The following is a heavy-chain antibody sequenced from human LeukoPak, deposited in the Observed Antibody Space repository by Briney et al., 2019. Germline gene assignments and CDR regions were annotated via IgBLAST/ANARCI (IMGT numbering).Heavy chain of an antibody. V-gene: IGHV1-69*05. CDR1: GGTFSSYA. CDR3: ATMYYYDSSGYDDY. Sequence: SVKVSCKASGGTFSSYAISWVRQAPGQGLEWMGGIIPIFGTANYAQKFQGRVTITTDESTSTAYMELSRLRSEDTAVCYCATMYYYDSSGYDDYWGQRTLVTVSS. J-gene: IGHJ4*02. D-gene: IGHD3-22*01. CDR2: IIPIFGTA.